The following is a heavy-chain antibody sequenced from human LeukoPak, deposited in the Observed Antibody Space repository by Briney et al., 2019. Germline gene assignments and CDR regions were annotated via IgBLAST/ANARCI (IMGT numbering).Heavy chain of an antibody. CDR1: GGSMSSSSYY. Sequence: SETLSLTCTVSGGSMSSSSYYWGWIRQPPGKGLEWIGSIYYSGSTYYNPSLKSRVTISVDTSKNQFSLKLSSVTAADTAVYYCASASYDFWSGLDYWGQGTLVIVSS. CDR2: IYYSGST. CDR3: ASASYDFWSGLDY. J-gene: IGHJ4*02. V-gene: IGHV4-39*01. D-gene: IGHD3-3*01.